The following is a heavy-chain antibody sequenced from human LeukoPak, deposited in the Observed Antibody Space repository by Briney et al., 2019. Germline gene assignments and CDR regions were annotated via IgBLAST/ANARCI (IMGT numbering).Heavy chain of an antibody. J-gene: IGHJ4*02. CDR1: GFTFNDYY. CDR3: ARDSSTYYYGSGSYGGSVDY. D-gene: IGHD3-10*01. CDR2: ISSSGSTI. Sequence: GGSLRLSCAASGFTFNDYYMSWIRQAPGKGLEWVSYISSSGSTIYYADYVKGRFTISRDNSKNTLYLQMNSLRAEDTAVYYCARDSSTYYYGSGSYGGSVDYWGQGTLVTVSS. V-gene: IGHV3-11*04.